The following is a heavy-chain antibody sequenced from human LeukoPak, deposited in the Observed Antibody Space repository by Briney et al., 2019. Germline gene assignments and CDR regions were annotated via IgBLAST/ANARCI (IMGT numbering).Heavy chain of an antibody. D-gene: IGHD6-13*01. J-gene: IGHJ6*02. Sequence: ASVKVSCKASGYTFTSYGISWVRQAPGQGLEWMGWISAYNGNTNYAQKLQGRVTMTTDTSTSTAYMELRSLRSDDTAVYYCARDGIPPAAAHHYYYYYGMDVWGQGTTVTVSS. CDR1: GYTFTSYG. CDR3: ARDGIPPAAAHHYYYYYGMDV. V-gene: IGHV1-18*01. CDR2: ISAYNGNT.